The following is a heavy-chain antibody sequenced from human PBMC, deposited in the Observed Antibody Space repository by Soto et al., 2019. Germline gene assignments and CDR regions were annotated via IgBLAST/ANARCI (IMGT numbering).Heavy chain of an antibody. J-gene: IGHJ4*02. CDR1: GFTFSSYG. V-gene: IGHV3-30*18. CDR3: AKARPLYIVVGGYFDY. D-gene: IGHD1-26*01. Sequence: QVQLVESGGGVVQPGRSLRLSCAASGFTFSSYGMHWVRQAPGKGLEWVAVISYDGSNKYYADSVKGRFTISRDNSKNTLYLQMNSLRAEHTAVYYCAKARPLYIVVGGYFDYWGQGTLVTVSS. CDR2: ISYDGSNK.